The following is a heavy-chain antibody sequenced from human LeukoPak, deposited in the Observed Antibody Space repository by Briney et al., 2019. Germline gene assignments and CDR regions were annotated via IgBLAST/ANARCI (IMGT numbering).Heavy chain of an antibody. Sequence: PGGSLRLSCAASGFTFSSNSMNWVRRAPGKGLEWVSYISGSRSTIYYADSAKGRFTISRDNAKNSLYLQMNSLRAEDTAVYYCARDSSGYDVRCYYYYMDVWGKGTTVTVSS. CDR1: GFTFSSNS. V-gene: IGHV3-48*01. J-gene: IGHJ6*03. CDR2: ISGSRSTI. CDR3: ARDSSGYDVRCYYYYMDV. D-gene: IGHD5-12*01.